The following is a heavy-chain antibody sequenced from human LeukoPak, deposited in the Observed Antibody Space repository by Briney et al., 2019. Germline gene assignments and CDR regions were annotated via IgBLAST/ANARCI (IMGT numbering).Heavy chain of an antibody. V-gene: IGHV3-48*03. CDR3: ARFLLRGYSYGHDDY. Sequence: PGGSLRLSCAASGFTFSSYEMNWVRQAPGKGLEWVSYISSSGSTIYYADSVKGRFTISRDNAKNSLYLQMNSLRAEDTAVYYCARFLLRGYSYGHDDYWGQGTLVTVSS. CDR2: ISSSGSTI. J-gene: IGHJ4*02. CDR1: GFTFSSYE. D-gene: IGHD5-18*01.